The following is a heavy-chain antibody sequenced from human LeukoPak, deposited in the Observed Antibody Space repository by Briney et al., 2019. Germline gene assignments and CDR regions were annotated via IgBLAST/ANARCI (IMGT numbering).Heavy chain of an antibody. CDR2: IYYSGST. CDR3: ARDHVTPPPYYYYGMDV. D-gene: IGHD1-14*01. J-gene: IGHJ6*02. CDR1: GGSISSGDYY. V-gene: IGHV4-30-4*01. Sequence: SETLSLTCTVSGGSISSGDYYWSWIRQPPGKGLEWIGYIYYSGSTYYNPSLKSRVTISVDTSKNQFSLKLSSVTAADTAVYYCARDHVTPPPYYYYGMDVWGQGTTVTVSS.